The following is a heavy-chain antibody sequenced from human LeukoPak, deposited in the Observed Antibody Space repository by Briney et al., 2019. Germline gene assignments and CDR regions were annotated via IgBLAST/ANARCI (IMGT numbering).Heavy chain of an antibody. J-gene: IGHJ4*02. CDR2: ISGSGGST. D-gene: IGHD2-2*01. V-gene: IGHV3-23*01. Sequence: GGSLRLSCAASGFTFSSYAMSWVRQAPGKGLEWVSDISGSGGSTYYADSVKGRFTISRDNSKNTLYLQMNSLRAEDTAVYYCGKGDQQAPPFDYWGQGTLVTVSP. CDR3: GKGDQQAPPFDY. CDR1: GFTFSSYA.